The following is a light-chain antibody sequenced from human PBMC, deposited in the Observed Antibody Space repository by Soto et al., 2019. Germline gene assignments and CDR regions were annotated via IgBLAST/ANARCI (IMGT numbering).Light chain of an antibody. CDR3: QQYSVGWA. CDR1: QSISSW. V-gene: IGKV1-5*03. J-gene: IGKJ1*01. Sequence: DIKMTQSPSTLSASVGDRVTITSRASQSISSWLAWYQKKPGKAPKLLIYKAYSLEGGVPSRFSGSGSGTEFTLTISSLQPDDFATYYCQQYSVGWAFGRGTKVEIK. CDR2: KAY.